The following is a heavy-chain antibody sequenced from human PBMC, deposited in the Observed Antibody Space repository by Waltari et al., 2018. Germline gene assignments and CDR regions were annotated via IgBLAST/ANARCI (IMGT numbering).Heavy chain of an antibody. CDR1: GYPFSGSG. J-gene: IGHJ6*02. Sequence: QAQLVQSGAEMKQPGASTKVSCKASGYPFSGSGISWVRQAPGQGLEWMVWISVNNGNTNYAQKFQGRVTMTTDRSTSTVYMELRTLRFDDTAVYYCARTLGGRSGFIRKDSYYIDMDVWGQGTTVIVSS. D-gene: IGHD3-16*01. CDR2: ISVNNGNT. V-gene: IGHV1-18*01. CDR3: ARTLGGRSGFIRKDSYYIDMDV.